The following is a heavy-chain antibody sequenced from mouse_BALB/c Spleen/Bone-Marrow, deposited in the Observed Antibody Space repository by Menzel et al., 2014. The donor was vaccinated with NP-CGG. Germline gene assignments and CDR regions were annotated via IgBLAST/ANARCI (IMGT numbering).Heavy chain of an antibody. CDR3: TGRYDWFAY. D-gene: IGHD2-14*01. CDR1: GFNIKDTY. Sequence: VQLQQSGAELVKPGASVKLSCTASGFNIKDTYMHWVKQRPEQGLEWIGRIDPANGNTKYDPRFQGKATITADASSNTAYLQLSSLTSEDTAVYYCTGRYDWFAYWGQGTLVTVSA. CDR2: IDPANGNT. V-gene: IGHV14-3*02. J-gene: IGHJ3*01.